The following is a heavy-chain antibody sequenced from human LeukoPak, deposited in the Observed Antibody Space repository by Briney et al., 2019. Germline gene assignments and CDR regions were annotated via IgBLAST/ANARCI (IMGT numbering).Heavy chain of an antibody. J-gene: IGHJ4*02. V-gene: IGHV3-48*04. CDR2: ISRTSNSI. D-gene: IGHD6-13*01. CDR1: GFILSAYS. Sequence: PGGSLRLSCAASGFILSAYSMNWVRQAPGKGLEWISYISRTSNSIYYADSVKGRFTISRDSAKNSLYLQMNSLRAEDTAVYYCARGPYSSNWYVDYWGQGTLVTVAS. CDR3: ARGPYSSNWYVDY.